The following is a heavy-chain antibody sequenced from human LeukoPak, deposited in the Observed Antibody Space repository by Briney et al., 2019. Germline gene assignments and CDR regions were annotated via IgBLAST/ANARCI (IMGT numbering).Heavy chain of an antibody. D-gene: IGHD3-9*01. CDR1: GFTFSNSA. Sequence: GGSLRLSCAASGFTFSNSAMSWVRQVPGKGLEWVSSIDYDSSHIYYAASVRGRFTISRDNARNSVYLQMNSLRVEDTAVYYCARDPLRYLRVGHYDYWGQGTLVAVSS. V-gene: IGHV3-21*01. J-gene: IGHJ4*02. CDR2: IDYDSSHI. CDR3: ARDPLRYLRVGHYDY.